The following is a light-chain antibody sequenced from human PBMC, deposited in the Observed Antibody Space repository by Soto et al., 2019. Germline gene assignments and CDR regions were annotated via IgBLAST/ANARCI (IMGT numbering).Light chain of an antibody. V-gene: IGKV1-9*01. CDR3: QQLNKYPST. Sequence: DNQMTQSPSTLSASVGDRVTITCRASQGISTYLAWYQQKLGKAPKLLIYDASTLQSGVPFRFSGSRSGTDFTLTISSLQPEDFATYYCQQLNKYPSTFGGGTKVDIK. J-gene: IGKJ4*01. CDR2: DAS. CDR1: QGISTY.